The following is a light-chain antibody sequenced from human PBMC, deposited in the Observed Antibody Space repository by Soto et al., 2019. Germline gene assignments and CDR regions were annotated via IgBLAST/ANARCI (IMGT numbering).Light chain of an antibody. J-gene: IGKJ5*01. CDR3: QQYNNWPPLT. CDR2: GAS. Sequence: EIVLTQSPGTLSLSPGERATLSCRASQKISSRYLAWYLQKPGQAPRFLIYGASSRATGIPDRFSASGSGTDFTLTISRVEPEDFAVYYCQQYNNWPPLTFGGGTRLEI. CDR1: QKISSRY. V-gene: IGKV3-20*01.